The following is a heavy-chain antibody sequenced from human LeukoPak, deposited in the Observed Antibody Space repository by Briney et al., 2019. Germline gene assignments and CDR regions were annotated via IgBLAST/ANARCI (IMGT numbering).Heavy chain of an antibody. CDR1: GGSISSYY. V-gene: IGHV4-34*01. CDR2: INHSGST. CDR3: ARAAAYSSGWY. J-gene: IGHJ4*02. D-gene: IGHD6-19*01. Sequence: SETLSLTCTVSGGSISSYYWSWIRQPPGKGLEWIGEINHSGSTNYNPSLKSRVTISVDTSKNQFSLKLSSVTAADTAVYYCARAAAYSSGWYWGQGTLVTVSS.